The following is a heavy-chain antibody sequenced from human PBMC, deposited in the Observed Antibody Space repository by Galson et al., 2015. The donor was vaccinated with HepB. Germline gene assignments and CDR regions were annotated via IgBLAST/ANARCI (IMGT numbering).Heavy chain of an antibody. V-gene: IGHV3-23*01. D-gene: IGHD1-26*01. CDR2: ISGSGGST. Sequence: SLRLSCAASGFPFSSYAMSWVRQAPGKGLEWVSAISGSGGSTYYADSVKGRFTISRDNSKNTLYLQMNSLRAEDTAVYYCAKDTAWENWFDPWGQGTLVTVSS. CDR1: GFPFSSYA. CDR3: AKDTAWENWFDP. J-gene: IGHJ5*02.